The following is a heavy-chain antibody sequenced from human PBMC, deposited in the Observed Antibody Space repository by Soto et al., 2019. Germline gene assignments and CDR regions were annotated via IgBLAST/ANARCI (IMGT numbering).Heavy chain of an antibody. CDR1: GFTFSSYA. J-gene: IGHJ6*02. Sequence: EVPLLESGGGLVQPGGSLRLSCAASGFTFSSYAMSWVRQAPGKGLEWVSAISGSGGSTYYADSVKGRFTISRDNSKNTLYLQMNSLRAEDTAVYYCAKDLGYCSGGSCYESYYYYYGMDVWGQGTTVTVSS. CDR2: ISGSGGST. V-gene: IGHV3-23*01. CDR3: AKDLGYCSGGSCYESYYYYYGMDV. D-gene: IGHD2-15*01.